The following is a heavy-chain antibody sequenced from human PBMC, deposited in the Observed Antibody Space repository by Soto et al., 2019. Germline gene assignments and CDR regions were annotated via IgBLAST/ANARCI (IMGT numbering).Heavy chain of an antibody. CDR2: IGTAGDT. V-gene: IGHV3-13*01. J-gene: IGHJ6*02. CDR3: ARAYRGYSYGFYGMDV. Sequence: PGWSLRLSCAASGFTFSSYDMHWVRQATGKGLEWVSAIGTAGDTYYPGSVKGRFTISRENAKNSLYLQMNSLRAGDTAVYYCARAYRGYSYGFYGMDVWGQGTTVTVSS. D-gene: IGHD5-18*01. CDR1: GFTFSSYD.